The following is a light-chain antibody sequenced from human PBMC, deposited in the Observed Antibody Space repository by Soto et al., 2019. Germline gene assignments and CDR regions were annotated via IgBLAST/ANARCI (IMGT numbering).Light chain of an antibody. CDR1: QSVSSSY. CDR3: QQYGTSPRT. CDR2: GAS. J-gene: IGKJ1*01. Sequence: EIVLTQSPGTLSLSTGGRATLSCRASQSVSSSYLAWYQQKPGQAPRLLIYGASSRATGIPDRFSGSGSGTDFTLSISRLDPEDFAVYYCQQYGTSPRTFGQGTKVEIK. V-gene: IGKV3-20*01.